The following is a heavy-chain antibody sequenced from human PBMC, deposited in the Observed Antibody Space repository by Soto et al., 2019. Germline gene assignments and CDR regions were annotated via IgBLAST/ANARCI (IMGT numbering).Heavy chain of an antibody. CDR2: INAGNGNT. V-gene: IGHV1-3*01. Sequence: ASVKVSCKASGYTLTSYAMHWVRQAPGQRLEWMGWINAGNGNTKYSQKFQGRVTITRDTSASXXXXXXXXXXXXXXAVYYCASIGVARNPWYFDYWGQGALVTVSS. CDR1: GYTLTSYA. D-gene: IGHD3-10*01. J-gene: IGHJ4*02. CDR3: ASIGVARNPWYFDY.